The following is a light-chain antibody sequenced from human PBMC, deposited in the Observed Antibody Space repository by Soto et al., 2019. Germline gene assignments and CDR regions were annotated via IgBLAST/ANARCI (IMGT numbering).Light chain of an antibody. CDR1: QAVNTR. J-gene: IGKJ1*01. V-gene: IGKV3-11*01. Sequence: EIVLTQSPATPSSFPRDRVTLSCRASQAVNTRLAWYQHKPGQAPRLLIYLASNRAAGLPARFSGSGSGTDFTPTISDVEPKDVAVYYCHQRQSWPRTFGQGTTVDIK. CDR2: LAS. CDR3: HQRQSWPRT.